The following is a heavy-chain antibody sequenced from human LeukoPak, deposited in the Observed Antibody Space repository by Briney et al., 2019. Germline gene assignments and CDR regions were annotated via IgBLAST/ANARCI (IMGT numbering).Heavy chain of an antibody. D-gene: IGHD3-10*01. J-gene: IGHJ4*02. V-gene: IGHV3-23*01. Sequence: GGTLRLSCAASGFTFSSYGMSWVRQAPGKGLGWVSAISGSGGSTYYADSVKGRFTISRDNSKNTLNLQMNSLRAEDTAVYYCAKLGKGSGSLIFDYWGQGTLVTVSS. CDR3: AKLGKGSGSLIFDY. CDR1: GFTFSSYG. CDR2: ISGSGGST.